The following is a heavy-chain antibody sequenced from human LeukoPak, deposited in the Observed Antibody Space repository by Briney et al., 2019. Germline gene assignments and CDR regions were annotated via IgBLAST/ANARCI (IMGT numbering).Heavy chain of an antibody. D-gene: IGHD4-23*01. CDR3: AKEGGNWRANPTGEYGMGV. J-gene: IGHJ6*02. CDR1: GVIFSDYA. Sequence: GGSLRLSCAASGVIFSDYAMNWVRQAPGKGLESVAVISYNGRNKYYADSVKGRFSISRDNSKNTLFLQMNSLRPGDTAVYYCAKEGGNWRANPTGEYGMGVWGQGTTVTVSS. V-gene: IGHV3-30*18. CDR2: ISYNGRNK.